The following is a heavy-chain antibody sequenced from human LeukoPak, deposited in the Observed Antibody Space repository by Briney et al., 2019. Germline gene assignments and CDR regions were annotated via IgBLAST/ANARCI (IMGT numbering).Heavy chain of an antibody. J-gene: IGHJ6*03. D-gene: IGHD3-10*01. CDR2: IYASGST. V-gene: IGHV4-61*02. Sequence: SQTLSLTCTVSGGSISSGSYYWSWIRQPAGKGLKWIGRIYASGSTNYNPSLKSRVTISVDTSKNQFSLKLSSVTAADTAVYYCARGPDYYGSGSQTYYYYYMDVWGKGTTVTVSS. CDR3: ARGPDYYGSGSQTYYYYYMDV. CDR1: GGSISSGSYY.